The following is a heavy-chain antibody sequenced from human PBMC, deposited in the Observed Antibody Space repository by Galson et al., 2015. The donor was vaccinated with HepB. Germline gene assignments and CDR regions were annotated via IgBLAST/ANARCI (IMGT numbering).Heavy chain of an antibody. CDR3: ATHGHLPERDDGLDI. Sequence: QSGAEVKKPGESLKISCKGSGYSFTTYWIGWVRQMPGKGLEWMGIIYPGDSDTRYSPSFQGQVTISADKSISTAYLQWSSLEASDTAMYYCATHGHLPERDDGLDIWGQGTMVTVSS. CDR1: GYSFTTYW. CDR2: IYPGDSDT. V-gene: IGHV5-51*01. J-gene: IGHJ3*02.